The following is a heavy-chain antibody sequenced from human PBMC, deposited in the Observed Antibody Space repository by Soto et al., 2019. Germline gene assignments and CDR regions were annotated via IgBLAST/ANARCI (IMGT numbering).Heavy chain of an antibody. V-gene: IGHV4-31*03. CDR3: ARDRGAARPIYDY. Sequence: SETLSLTCTVSGGSISSGGYYWSWIRQHPGKGLEWIGYIYYSGSTYYNPSLKSRVTISVDTSKNQFSLKLSSVAAADTAVYYCARDRGAARPIYDYWGQGTLVTSPQ. CDR2: IYYSGST. J-gene: IGHJ4*02. D-gene: IGHD6-6*01. CDR1: GGSISSGGYY.